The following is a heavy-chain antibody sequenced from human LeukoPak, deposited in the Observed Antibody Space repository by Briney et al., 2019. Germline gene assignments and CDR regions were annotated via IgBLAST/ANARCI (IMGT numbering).Heavy chain of an antibody. CDR3: ARDENGYVWGSFRA. CDR2: IYYSGYT. CDR1: GFSMSSSGYY. Sequence: PSETLSLTCTVSGFSMSSSGYYWGWIRQPPGKGLEWIGSIYYSGYTYYNPSLESRVTMSLDTSKNQFSLKLSSVTAADTAVYYCARDENGYVWGSFRAWGQGTLVTVSS. D-gene: IGHD3-16*02. V-gene: IGHV4-39*07. J-gene: IGHJ5*02.